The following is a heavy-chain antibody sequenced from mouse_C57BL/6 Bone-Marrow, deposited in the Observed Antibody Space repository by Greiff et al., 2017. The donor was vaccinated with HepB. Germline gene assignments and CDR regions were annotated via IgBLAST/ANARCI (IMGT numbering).Heavy chain of an antibody. Sequence: QLQQSGAELARPGASVKLSCKASGYTFTSYGISWVKQRTGQGLEWIGEIYPRSGNTYYNEKFKGKATLTADKSSSTAYMELRSLTSEDSAVYFCARKGGYYPYAMDYWGQGTSVTVSS. V-gene: IGHV1-81*01. CDR3: ARKGGYYPYAMDY. CDR1: GYTFTSYG. J-gene: IGHJ4*01. CDR2: IYPRSGNT. D-gene: IGHD1-1*01.